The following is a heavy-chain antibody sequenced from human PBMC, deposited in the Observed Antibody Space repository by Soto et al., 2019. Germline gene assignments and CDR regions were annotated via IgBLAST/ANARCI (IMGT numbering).Heavy chain of an antibody. V-gene: IGHV3-48*01. CDR1: GFTFSSYS. Sequence: PGGSLRLSCAASGFTFSSYSMNWVRQAPGKGLEWVSYISSSSSTIYYADSVKGRFTTSIDNAKNSLYLQMNSLRAEDTAVYYCARASVTGDAFDIWGQGTMVTVSS. D-gene: IGHD4-17*01. CDR2: ISSSSSTI. J-gene: IGHJ3*02. CDR3: ARASVTGDAFDI.